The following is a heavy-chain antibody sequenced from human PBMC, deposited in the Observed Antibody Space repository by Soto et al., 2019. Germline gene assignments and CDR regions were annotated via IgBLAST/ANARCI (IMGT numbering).Heavy chain of an antibody. CDR2: ISGSGGNT. D-gene: IGHD6-19*01. V-gene: IGHV3-23*01. CDR1: GFTFSSYA. J-gene: IGHJ4*02. Sequence: GGSLRLSCVASGFTFSSYAMNWVRQAPGKGLEWVSGISGSGGNTDYADSVKGRFAISRDNSKNTLYLQMNSLRAEDTAVYYCARDGAYSSGWYPADYWGQGTLVTVSP. CDR3: ARDGAYSSGWYPADY.